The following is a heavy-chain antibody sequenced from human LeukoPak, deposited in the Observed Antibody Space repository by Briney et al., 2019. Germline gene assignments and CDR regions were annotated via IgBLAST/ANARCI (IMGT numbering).Heavy chain of an antibody. Sequence: GGSLRLSCAASGFIFSSYDMNWVRQAPGKGLEWVSYISSSGSTIYYADSVKGRFTISRDNAKNSLFLQMISLRAEDTAVYYCARDRYYYDSSAYYEIDYWSQGTLVTVSS. CDR1: GFIFSSYD. J-gene: IGHJ4*02. V-gene: IGHV3-48*03. CDR3: ARDRYYYDSSAYYEIDY. D-gene: IGHD3-22*01. CDR2: ISSSGSTI.